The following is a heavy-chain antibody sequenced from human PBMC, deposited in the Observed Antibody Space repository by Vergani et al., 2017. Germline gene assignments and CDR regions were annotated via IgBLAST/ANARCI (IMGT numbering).Heavy chain of an antibody. CDR1: GGTFSSYA. CDR2: IIPIFGTA. Sequence: QVQLVQSGAEVKKPGSSVKVSCKASGGTFSSYAISWVRQAPGQGLEWMGGIIPIFGTANYAQKFQSRVTITADESTSTAYMELSSLRSEDTAVYYCATVGDYYDSSGYYYGGYWGQGTLVTVSS. V-gene: IGHV1-69*01. CDR3: ATVGDYYDSSGYYYGGY. J-gene: IGHJ4*02. D-gene: IGHD3-22*01.